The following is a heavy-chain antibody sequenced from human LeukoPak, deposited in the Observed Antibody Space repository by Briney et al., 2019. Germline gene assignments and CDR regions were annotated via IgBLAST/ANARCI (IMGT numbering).Heavy chain of an antibody. CDR3: AKDVPRPYYYDSSGYFLD. CDR1: GFTVSSNY. Sequence: GGSLRLSCAASGFTVSSNYMSWVRQAPGKGLEWVSAISGSGGSTYYADSVKGRFTISRDNSKNTLYLQMNSLRAEDTAVYYCAKDVPRPYYYDSSGYFLDWGQGTLVTVSS. D-gene: IGHD3-22*01. V-gene: IGHV3-23*01. J-gene: IGHJ4*02. CDR2: ISGSGGST.